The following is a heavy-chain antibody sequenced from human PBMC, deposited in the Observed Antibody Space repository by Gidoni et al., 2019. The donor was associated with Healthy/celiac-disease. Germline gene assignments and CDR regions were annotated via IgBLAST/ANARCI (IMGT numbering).Heavy chain of an antibody. CDR3: AREDGYPTNLDYYYGMDV. Sequence: EVQLVESGGGLVQPGGSLRLSCADSGFTVSSNYMSWVRQAPGKGLEWVSVIYSGGSTYYADSVKGRFTISRDNSKNTLYLQMNSLRAEDTAVYYCAREDGYPTNLDYYYGMDVWGQGTTVTVSS. CDR1: GFTVSSNY. V-gene: IGHV3-66*01. J-gene: IGHJ6*02. CDR2: IYSGGST. D-gene: IGHD5-12*01.